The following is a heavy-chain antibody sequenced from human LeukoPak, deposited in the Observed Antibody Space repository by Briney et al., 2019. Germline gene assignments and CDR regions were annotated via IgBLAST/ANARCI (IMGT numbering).Heavy chain of an antibody. CDR1: GFTVGSNY. CDR3: ARDSPYSDYLIGGAFNI. CDR2: IYSDGTT. V-gene: IGHV3-53*01. J-gene: IGHJ3*02. D-gene: IGHD4-11*01. Sequence: PGGSLRLSCAASGFTVGSNYMSWVRQAPGKGLEWVSVIYSDGTTYYAASVKGRFTISRDNSKNTLYLQMNSLGAEDTAVYYCARDSPYSDYLIGGAFNIWGQGTMVTVSS.